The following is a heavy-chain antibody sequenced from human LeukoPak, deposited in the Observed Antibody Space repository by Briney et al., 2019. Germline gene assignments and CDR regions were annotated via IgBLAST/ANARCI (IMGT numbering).Heavy chain of an antibody. Sequence: GGYLRLSCAASGFTFSSYAMSWVRQAPGKGLKWVSAISGSGGSTYYADSVKGRFTISRDNSKNTLYLQMNSLRAEDTAVYYCAKRAAAVPYYFDYWGQGTLVTVSS. CDR3: AKRAAAVPYYFDY. V-gene: IGHV3-23*01. CDR2: ISGSGGST. CDR1: GFTFSSYA. J-gene: IGHJ4*02. D-gene: IGHD6-13*01.